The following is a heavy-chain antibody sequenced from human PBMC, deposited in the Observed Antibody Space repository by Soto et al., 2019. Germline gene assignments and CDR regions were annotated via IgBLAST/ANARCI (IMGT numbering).Heavy chain of an antibody. CDR1: GFTFSSYS. J-gene: IGHJ6*02. Sequence: GGSLRLSCAASGFTFSSYSMNWVRQAPGKGLEWVSYISSSSSTIYYADSVKGRFTISRDNAKNSLYLQMNSLRDEDTAVYYCARRWGDYSNHRGAHNYYYYYGMDVWGQGTTVTVSS. D-gene: IGHD4-4*01. V-gene: IGHV3-48*02. CDR3: ARRWGDYSNHRGAHNYYYYYGMDV. CDR2: ISSSSSTI.